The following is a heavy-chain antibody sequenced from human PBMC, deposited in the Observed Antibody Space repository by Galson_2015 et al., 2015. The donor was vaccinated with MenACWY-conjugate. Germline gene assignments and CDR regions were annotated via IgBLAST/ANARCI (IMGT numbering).Heavy chain of an antibody. CDR1: GFTFSNYA. J-gene: IGHJ5*02. V-gene: IGHV3-23*01. D-gene: IGHD4-17*01. CDR2: LSATGTYT. Sequence: SLRLSCAASGFTFSNYAMHWVRQAPGEGLQWVSGLSATGTYTYYADSIKGRFTISRDNSQNTLYLHMERLRAEDTAVYYCAKLPTDGDWFDRWGQGTLVTVSS. CDR3: AKLPTDGDWFDR.